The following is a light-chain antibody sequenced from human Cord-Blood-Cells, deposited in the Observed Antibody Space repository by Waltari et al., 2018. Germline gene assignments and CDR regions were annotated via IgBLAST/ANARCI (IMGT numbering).Light chain of an antibody. CDR2: GAS. CDR3: QQYNNWPPLT. Sequence: EIVTTQSPATLSVTPGARVTLSCRASQSVSSNLAWYQQKPGQAPRLLIYGASTRATGIPARFSGSGSGTEFTLTISSLQSEDFTVYYCQQYNNWPPLTFGGGTKVEIK. V-gene: IGKV3-15*01. CDR1: QSVSSN. J-gene: IGKJ4*01.